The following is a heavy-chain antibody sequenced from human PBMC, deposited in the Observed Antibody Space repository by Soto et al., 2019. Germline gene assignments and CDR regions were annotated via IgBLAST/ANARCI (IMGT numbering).Heavy chain of an antibody. CDR1: GGSFSGYY. J-gene: IGHJ3*02. CDR2: INHSGST. CDR3: ASVSYAFDI. Sequence: SETLSLTCAVYGGSFSGYYWSWIRQPPGKGLEWIGEINHSGSTSYNPSLKSRVTISVDTSKNQFSLKLSSVTAADTAVYYCASVSYAFDIWGQGTMVTVSS. V-gene: IGHV4-34*01.